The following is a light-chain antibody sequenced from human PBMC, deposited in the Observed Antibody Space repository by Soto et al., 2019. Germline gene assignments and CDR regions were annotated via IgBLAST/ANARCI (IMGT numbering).Light chain of an antibody. Sequence: EIVLTQSPGTLSLSPGERATLSCRASQNIGSNYLAWFQQKPGQAPRLLIYGASSRATGIPDRFSGSGSGTDFTLTINRLEPEDFAMYYCQQCGTSDTTWTFGQGTKVEIK. CDR1: QNIGSNY. V-gene: IGKV3-20*01. J-gene: IGKJ1*01. CDR3: QQCGTSDTTWT. CDR2: GAS.